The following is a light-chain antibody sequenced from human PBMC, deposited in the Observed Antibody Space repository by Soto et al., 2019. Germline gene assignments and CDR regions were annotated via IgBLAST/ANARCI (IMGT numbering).Light chain of an antibody. CDR3: QKYGSAIT. CDR2: GAS. CDR1: QSVSSSY. V-gene: IGKV3-20*01. J-gene: IGKJ4*01. Sequence: EIVLTQSPGTLSLSPGERATLSCRASQSVSSSYLAWYQQKTGQAPRLLIYGASSRATGIPDRFSGSGSGTDFTLNITRLEPEDFSLYYCQKYGSAITFGGGTKVEIK.